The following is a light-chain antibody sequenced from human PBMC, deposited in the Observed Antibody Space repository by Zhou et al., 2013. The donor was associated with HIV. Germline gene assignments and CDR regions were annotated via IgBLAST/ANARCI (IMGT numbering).Light chain of an antibody. CDR1: QSVSSN. J-gene: IGKJ2*01. CDR2: DAS. V-gene: IGKV3-11*01. Sequence: EIVMTQSPATLSVSPGERATLSCRASQSVSSNLAWYQQKPGQAPRLLIYDASNRVPGIPARFSGSGSGTDFTLTITSLEPEDFAVYYCQQRHNWPRTFGQGTNLDIK. CDR3: QQRHNWPRT.